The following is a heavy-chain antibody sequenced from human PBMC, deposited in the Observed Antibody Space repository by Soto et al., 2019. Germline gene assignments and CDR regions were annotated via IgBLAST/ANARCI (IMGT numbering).Heavy chain of an antibody. V-gene: IGHV4-59*01. CDR2: VYYSGTT. CDR1: GGSIKSYY. CDR3: ASQSEGFDA. J-gene: IGHJ5*02. Sequence: QVQLQESGPGLVKPSETLSLTCTVSGGSIKSYYWNWIRQSPGKGLEWLGYVYYSGTTNYNPSLNSRVTISVDTSKNQFSLRLSSVTTADTAVYYCASQSEGFDAWGQGALVTVSS.